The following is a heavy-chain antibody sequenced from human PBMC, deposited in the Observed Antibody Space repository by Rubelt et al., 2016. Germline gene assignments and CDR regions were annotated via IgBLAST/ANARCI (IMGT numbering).Heavy chain of an antibody. J-gene: IGHJ4*02. V-gene: IGHV4-59*08. CDR2: IYYSGST. D-gene: IGHD1-26*01. CDR3: ARGGKWELLGSYDFDY. Sequence: QVQLQESGPGLVKPSETLSLTCTVSGGSISSYYWSWIRQPPGKGLEWIGYIYYSGSTYYNPAFKSGGTISVDTSKGQVARKVSSVTAADTAVYYGARGGKWELLGSYDFDYWGQGTLVTVSS. CDR1: GGSISSYY.